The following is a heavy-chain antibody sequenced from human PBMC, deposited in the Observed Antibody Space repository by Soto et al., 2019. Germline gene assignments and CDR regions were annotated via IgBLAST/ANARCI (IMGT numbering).Heavy chain of an antibody. D-gene: IGHD2-15*01. CDR2: TYPRSTWYN. V-gene: IGHV6-1*01. CDR1: GDSVSTNSAT. CDR3: ARAAVAFDAFDL. Sequence: QIQLQQSGPGLVKPSQTLSLTCVISGDSVSTNSATWNWIRQSPSRGLEWLGSTYPRSTWYNEYAVSVKSRIAIRPDTSKNLFSLPLSSVTPEDSAVYFCARAAVAFDAFDLWGQGTVVTVSS. J-gene: IGHJ3*01.